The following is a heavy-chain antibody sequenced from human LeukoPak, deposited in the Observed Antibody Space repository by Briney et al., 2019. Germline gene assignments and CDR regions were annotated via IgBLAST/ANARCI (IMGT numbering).Heavy chain of an antibody. D-gene: IGHD3-10*01. J-gene: IGHJ3*02. CDR2: ISVSGDST. V-gene: IGHV3-23*01. CDR3: AKSMIRGVNDAFDI. Sequence: GGSLRLSCAASGFTFSSYGMSWVRQAPGKGLEWVSGISVSGDSTYYADSVKGRFTISRDNSKNTLYLQMNSLRAEDRAVYYCAKSMIRGVNDAFDIWGQGTMVTVSS. CDR1: GFTFSSYG.